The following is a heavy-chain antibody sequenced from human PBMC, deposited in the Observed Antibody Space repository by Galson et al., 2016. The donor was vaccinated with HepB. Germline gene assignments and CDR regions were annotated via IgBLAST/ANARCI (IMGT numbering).Heavy chain of an antibody. D-gene: IGHD1/OR15-1a*01. CDR2: ISRSGDLT. V-gene: IGHV3-23*01. CDR3: AKIGTPGLWYFDL. Sequence: SLRLSCAASAFSFSSTGMSWARQARGKGPEWVSSISRSGDLTYYAESVKGRFTASRDNTQNTLFLQMNSLRAEDAAVYFCAKIGTPGLWYFDLWGRGTLVTVSS. CDR1: AFSFSSTG. J-gene: IGHJ2*01.